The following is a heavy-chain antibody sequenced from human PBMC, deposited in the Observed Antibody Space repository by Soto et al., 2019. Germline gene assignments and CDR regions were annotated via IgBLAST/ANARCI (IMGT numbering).Heavy chain of an antibody. Sequence: SVKVSCKASGGTFSSYAVSWVRQAPGQGLEWMGGIIPIFGTANYAQKVQGRVTITADESTSTAYMELSSLRSEDTAVYYCARDRQGRYFDWLSQIWGQGTLVTVSS. CDR2: IIPIFGTA. V-gene: IGHV1-69*13. J-gene: IGHJ4*02. CDR3: ARDRQGRYFDWLSQI. CDR1: GGTFSSYA. D-gene: IGHD3-9*01.